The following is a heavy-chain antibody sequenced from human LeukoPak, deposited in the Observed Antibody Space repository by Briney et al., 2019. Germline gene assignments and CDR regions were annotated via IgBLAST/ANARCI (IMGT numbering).Heavy chain of an antibody. CDR1: GGSFSGYY. V-gene: IGHV4-34*01. J-gene: IGHJ6*03. CDR3: ASSRGYSSSLWYYYMDV. D-gene: IGHD6-13*01. Sequence: SETLSLTCAVYGGSFSGYYWSWIRQPPGKGLEWIGEINHSGTTNYNPSLKSRVTISIDTPRNQFSLKLSSLTAADTGVYYCASSRGYSSSLWYYYMDVWGKGTTVTVSS. CDR2: INHSGTT.